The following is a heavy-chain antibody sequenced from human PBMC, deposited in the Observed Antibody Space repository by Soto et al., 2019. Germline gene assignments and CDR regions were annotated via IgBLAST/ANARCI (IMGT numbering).Heavy chain of an antibody. CDR3: ARGGPTTADYYYGMDV. D-gene: IGHD3-10*01. V-gene: IGHV1-18*01. CDR2: ISAYNGNT. Sequence: QVPLVQSGAEVRRPGASVKVSCKASGYTFSNDGINWVRQAPGQGPEWMGWISAYNGNTEYAQNFQGRVTMTTDTSTSTAYMELRSLRSDDTAVYSCARGGPTTADYYYGMDVWGLGTTVTVSS. CDR1: GYTFSNDG. J-gene: IGHJ6*02.